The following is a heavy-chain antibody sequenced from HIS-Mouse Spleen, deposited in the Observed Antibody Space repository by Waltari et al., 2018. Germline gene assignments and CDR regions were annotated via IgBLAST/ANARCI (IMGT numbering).Heavy chain of an antibody. J-gene: IGHJ4*02. CDR3: ARIQAGKLELPFDY. V-gene: IGHV2-70*15. CDR2: IDWDDDK. Sequence: QVTLRESGPALVKPTQTLTLTCTFSGFSLSTSGMCVSWIRQPPGKALEWLARIDWDDDKYYSTSLKTMLTISKDTSKNPVVLTMTNMDPVDTATYYCARIQAGKLELPFDYWGQGTLVTVSS. D-gene: IGHD1-7*01. CDR1: GFSLSTSGMC.